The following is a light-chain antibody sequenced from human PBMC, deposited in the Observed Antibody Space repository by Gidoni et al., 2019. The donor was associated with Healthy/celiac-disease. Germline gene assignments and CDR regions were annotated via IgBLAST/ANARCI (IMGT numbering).Light chain of an antibody. CDR2: DAS. J-gene: IGKJ5*01. CDR3: QQYDNLPIT. CDR1: QAISSY. Sequence: IKMTQSPSPLSASVGDSVTITRQASQAISSYLNWYQQKPGKAPKLLIYDASNLEIGVPSRFSGSGSGTDFTFTISSLQPEDIATYYCQQYDNLPITFXQXTRLEIK. V-gene: IGKV1-33*01.